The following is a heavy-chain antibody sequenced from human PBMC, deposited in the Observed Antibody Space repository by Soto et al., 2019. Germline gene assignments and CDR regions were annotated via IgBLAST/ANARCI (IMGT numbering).Heavy chain of an antibody. V-gene: IGHV1-2*02. D-gene: IGHD6-13*01. CDR3: ARVPGGYSSSWYYFDY. Sequence: ASVKVSCKASGCTFTGYYMHWVRQAPRQGLEWMGWINPNSGGTNYAQKFQGRVTMTRDTSISTAYMELSRLRSDDTAVYYCARVPGGYSSSWYYFDYWGQGTLVTVSS. CDR1: GCTFTGYY. J-gene: IGHJ4*02. CDR2: INPNSGGT.